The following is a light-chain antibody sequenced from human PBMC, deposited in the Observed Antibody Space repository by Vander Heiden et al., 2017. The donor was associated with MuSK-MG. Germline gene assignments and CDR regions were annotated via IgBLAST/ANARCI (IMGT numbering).Light chain of an antibody. CDR3: QQRSNRCPQT. CDR2: DAS. Sequence: ELVLTPSSASLPSSPGVTATLPCRPSQSVSSYLSWYQPKPAPAPILLFYDASTTQTIIPARLSVSGCGTESTLTLSSQEPEDYAVDAYQQRSNRCPQTFGRGTKLEIK. J-gene: IGKJ2*01. V-gene: IGKV3-11*01. CDR1: QSVSSY.